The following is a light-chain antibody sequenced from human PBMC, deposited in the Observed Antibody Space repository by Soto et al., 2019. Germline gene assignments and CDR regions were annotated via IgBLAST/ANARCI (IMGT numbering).Light chain of an antibody. J-gene: IGKJ2*01. CDR1: QIIGSS. CDR2: DAS. V-gene: IGKV1-5*02. CDR3: QHYYSYPYT. Sequence: DIQMTQSPSTLSASVGDRVTIICRASQIIGSSLAWYQQKPGKAPKLLIYDASTLRSGVPSRFSGSESGTEFNLTISSLQPDDSATYYCQHYYSYPYTFGQGTKLEIK.